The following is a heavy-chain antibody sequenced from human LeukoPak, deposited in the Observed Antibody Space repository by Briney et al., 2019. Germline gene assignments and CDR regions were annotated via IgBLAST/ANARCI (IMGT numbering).Heavy chain of an antibody. V-gene: IGHV1-2*02. CDR1: GYTLTDYY. J-gene: IGHJ6*02. D-gene: IGHD2-2*01. CDR3: ARDHCTSNSCYEDFYYGMDV. Sequence: ASLKSSCKASGYTLTDYYVHCVRHAPGHGLEWMGWINPNSVVTEYAQKFQGRVTMTRDTSISTAYMDLSRVGSDDTAMYYCARDHCTSNSCYEDFYYGMDVWGQGTTVTVSS. CDR2: INPNSVVT.